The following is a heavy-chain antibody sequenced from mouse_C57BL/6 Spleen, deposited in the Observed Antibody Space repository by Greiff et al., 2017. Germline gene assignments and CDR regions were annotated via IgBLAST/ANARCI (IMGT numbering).Heavy chain of an antibody. CDR3: ARWENHYAMDY. V-gene: IGHV1-82*01. CDR1: GYAFSSSW. J-gene: IGHJ4*01. Sequence: QVQLQQSGPELVKPGASVKISCKASGYAFSSSWMNWVKQRPGKGLEWIGRICPGDGDTNYNGKFKGKATLTADKSSSTSYMQLSSLTSEDSAVYFCARWENHYAMDYWGQGTSVTVSS. D-gene: IGHD4-1*01. CDR2: ICPGDGDT.